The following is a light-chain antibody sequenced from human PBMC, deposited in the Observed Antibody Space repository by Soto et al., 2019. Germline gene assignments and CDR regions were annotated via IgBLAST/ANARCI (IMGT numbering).Light chain of an antibody. CDR1: SSDVGGYNY. V-gene: IGLV2-11*01. CDR3: CSYAGRYTFV. Sequence: QSALTQPRSVSGSPGQSVTISCTGTSSDVGGYNYVSWYQQHPGKAPKLMSYDVSERPSGVPDRFSGSKSGNTASLTISGLQAEDEADYYCCSYAGRYTFVFAPGTKLTVL. J-gene: IGLJ1*01. CDR2: DVS.